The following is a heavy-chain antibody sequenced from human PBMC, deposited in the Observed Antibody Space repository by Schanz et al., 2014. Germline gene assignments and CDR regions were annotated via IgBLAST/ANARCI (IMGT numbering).Heavy chain of an antibody. CDR3: ARDLIAAAESWFDP. CDR1: GYTLKDHA. D-gene: IGHD6-13*01. V-gene: IGHV1-3*01. CDR2: INPANGNT. Sequence: QVQLVQSGPEVKKPGASVKVSCQASGYTLKDHAMHWVRQAPGQSLEWLGWINPANGNTHYSPRLNGRVSISSDTAASTVDLRFSSLKSDDTALYYCARDLIAAAESWFDPWGQGTPITVSS. J-gene: IGHJ5*02.